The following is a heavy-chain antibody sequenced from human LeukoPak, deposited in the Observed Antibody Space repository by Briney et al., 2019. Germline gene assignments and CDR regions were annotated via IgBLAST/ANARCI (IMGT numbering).Heavy chain of an antibody. Sequence: GESLKISCKGSGFTFTTYWIGWVRQMPGKGLEWMGIINPGDSDTRYSPSFQGQVTLSADKSISTAYLQWSTLKASDTAIYYCARASAVVGGHTWFDPWGQGTLVTVSS. V-gene: IGHV5-51*01. CDR1: GFTFTTYW. CDR2: INPGDSDT. CDR3: ARASAVVGGHTWFDP. J-gene: IGHJ5*02. D-gene: IGHD1-26*01.